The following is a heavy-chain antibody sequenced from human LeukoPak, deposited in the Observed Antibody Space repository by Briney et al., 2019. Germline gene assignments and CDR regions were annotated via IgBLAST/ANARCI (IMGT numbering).Heavy chain of an antibody. Sequence: GGSLRLSCAASGFTFSDYYMSWIRQAPGKGLEWVSDISSSGSTIYYADSVKGRFTISRDNAKNSLYLQMNSLRAEDTAVYYCARAHGILYNWFDPWGQGTLVTVSS. CDR1: GFTFSDYY. CDR2: ISSSGSTI. CDR3: ARAHGILYNWFDP. D-gene: IGHD1-14*01. J-gene: IGHJ5*02. V-gene: IGHV3-11*01.